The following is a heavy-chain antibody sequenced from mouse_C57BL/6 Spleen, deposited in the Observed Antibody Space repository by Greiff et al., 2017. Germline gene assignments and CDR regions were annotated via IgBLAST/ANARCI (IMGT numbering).Heavy chain of an antibody. CDR2: ISSGGSYT. D-gene: IGHD4-1*01. CDR3: ARPSGTGYFDY. Sequence: EVKLVESGGDLVKPGGSLKLSCAASGFTFSSYGMSWVRQTPDKRLEWVATISSGGSYTYYPDSVKGRFTISRDNAKNTLYLQMSSLKSEDTAMYYCARPSGTGYFDYWGQGTTLTVSS. J-gene: IGHJ2*01. CDR1: GFTFSSYG. V-gene: IGHV5-6*01.